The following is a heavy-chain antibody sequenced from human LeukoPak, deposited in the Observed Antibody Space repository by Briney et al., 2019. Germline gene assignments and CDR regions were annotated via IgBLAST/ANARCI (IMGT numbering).Heavy chain of an antibody. CDR3: ARDRGCSSTSCYGLDY. J-gene: IGHJ4*02. V-gene: IGHV3-21*01. Sequence: GGSLRLSCAASGFTFSSYSMNWVRQTPGKGLEWVASISSSSDYIFYGDSVKGRFTISRDNPKNSLYLQMNSLRAEDTAVYYCARDRGCSSTSCYGLDYWGQGTLVTVSS. D-gene: IGHD2-2*01. CDR2: ISSSSDYI. CDR1: GFTFSSYS.